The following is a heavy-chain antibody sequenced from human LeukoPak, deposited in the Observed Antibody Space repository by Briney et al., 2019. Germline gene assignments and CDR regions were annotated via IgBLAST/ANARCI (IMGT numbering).Heavy chain of an antibody. CDR1: GYTFTSYD. CDR2: MNPNSGNT. J-gene: IGHJ5*02. D-gene: IGHD6-19*01. CDR3: ASRCSSGWSFDP. Sequence: ASVKVSCKASGYTFTSYDINWVRQATGQGLEWMGWMNPNSGNTGYAQKFQGRVTMTRNTSISTAYMELSSLRSEDTAVYYCASRCSSGWSFDPWGQGTLVTVSS. V-gene: IGHV1-8*01.